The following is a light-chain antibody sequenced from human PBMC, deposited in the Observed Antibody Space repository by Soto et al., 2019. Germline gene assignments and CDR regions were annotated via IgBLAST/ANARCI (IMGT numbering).Light chain of an antibody. J-gene: IGKJ1*01. Sequence: DIQMTQSPSTLSASVGDRATITCRASQSISSWLAWYQQKPGKAPKLLIYKASSLESGVPSRFSGSGSGTEFTLTTSRLEPDDFATYHCQQYNSYSVPPFGQGTKVDIK. CDR1: QSISSW. CDR3: QQYNSYSVPP. V-gene: IGKV1-5*03. CDR2: KAS.